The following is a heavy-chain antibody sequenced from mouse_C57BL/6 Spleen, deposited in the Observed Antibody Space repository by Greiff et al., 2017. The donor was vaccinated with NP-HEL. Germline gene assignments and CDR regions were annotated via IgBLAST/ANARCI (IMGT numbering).Heavy chain of an antibody. CDR2: IYPGDGDT. V-gene: IGHV1-82*01. Sequence: QVQLQQSGPELVKPGASVKISCKASGYAFSSSWMNWVKQRPGKGLEWIGRIYPGDGDTNYTGKFKGKATLTADKSSSTAYMQLSSLTSEDSAVYFCARTTVAAKNWYFDVWGTGTTVTVSS. D-gene: IGHD1-1*01. J-gene: IGHJ1*03. CDR1: GYAFSSSW. CDR3: ARTTVAAKNWYFDV.